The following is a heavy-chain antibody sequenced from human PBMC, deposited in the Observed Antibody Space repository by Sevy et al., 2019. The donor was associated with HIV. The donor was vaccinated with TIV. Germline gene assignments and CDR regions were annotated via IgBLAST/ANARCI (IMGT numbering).Heavy chain of an antibody. Sequence: GGCLRLSCAASGFTFSDYYMSWIRQAPGKGLEWVSYISSGGRTIYYADSVKGRFTISRDNAKNSLYLQMNSLRAEDTAVYYCARVRVAAADYYFDYWGQGTLVTVSS. CDR3: ARVRVAAADYYFDY. CDR2: ISSGGRTI. CDR1: GFTFSDYY. V-gene: IGHV3-11*01. J-gene: IGHJ4*02. D-gene: IGHD6-25*01.